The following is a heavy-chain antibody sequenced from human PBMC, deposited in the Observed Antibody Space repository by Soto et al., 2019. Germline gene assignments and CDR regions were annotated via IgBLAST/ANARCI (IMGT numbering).Heavy chain of an antibody. CDR2: ISYDGSKK. V-gene: IGHV3-30*18. J-gene: IGHJ6*02. CDR1: GFTFSNYG. D-gene: IGHD3-22*01. CDR3: AKKDSAYYDSTGYSDGMDV. Sequence: PGGSLRLSCAASGFTFSNYGMHWVRQAPGKGLEWVALISYDGSKKYYADSVKGRFTISRDNSKNTLYLQMNSLRAEDTAVYYCAKKDSAYYDSTGYSDGMDVWGQGTTVTVSS.